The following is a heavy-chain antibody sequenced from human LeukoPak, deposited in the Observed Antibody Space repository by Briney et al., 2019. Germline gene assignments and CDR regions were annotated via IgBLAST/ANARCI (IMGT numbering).Heavy chain of an antibody. Sequence: GGSLRLSCAGSGFIFNSHWMTGVRQAPGMGLEWVGNIRQDGDEKFYADSVRGQFTISRDNAKNSLYLHLNSLRAEDTAIYCARVRTEWYIDLWGRGTLVTVSP. V-gene: IGHV3-7*01. CDR3: ARVRTEWYIDL. J-gene: IGHJ2*01. CDR2: IRQDGDEK. CDR1: GFIFNSHW. D-gene: IGHD2-8*02.